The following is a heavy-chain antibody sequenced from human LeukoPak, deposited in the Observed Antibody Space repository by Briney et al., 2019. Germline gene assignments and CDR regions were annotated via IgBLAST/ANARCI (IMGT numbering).Heavy chain of an antibody. Sequence: GGSLRLSCAASGFSGFTFSSFTMNWVRQAPGKGLEWVSSISGSSTYIYYADSLKGRFTISRDNAKSSLYLQMNNLRVDDTAVYFCAGKFDGPLDPWGQGTLVTVSS. V-gene: IGHV3-21*01. CDR3: AGKFDGPLDP. CDR2: ISGSSTYI. CDR1: GFSGFTFSSFT. J-gene: IGHJ5*02.